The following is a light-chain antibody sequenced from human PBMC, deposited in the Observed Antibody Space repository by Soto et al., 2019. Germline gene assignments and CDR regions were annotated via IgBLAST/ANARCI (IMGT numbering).Light chain of an antibody. J-gene: IGLJ1*01. CDR3: TSYTSTIPYV. CDR1: SNDVGGYNY. CDR2: EVS. Sequence: QSALTQPVSVSGSPGQSITISCTGSSNDVGGYNYVSWYQQHPGQAPKLIIYEVSDRPSGVSPRFSGSKSGNTASLTISGLQVEDEADYFCTSYTSTIPYVFGSGTKLTVL. V-gene: IGLV2-14*01.